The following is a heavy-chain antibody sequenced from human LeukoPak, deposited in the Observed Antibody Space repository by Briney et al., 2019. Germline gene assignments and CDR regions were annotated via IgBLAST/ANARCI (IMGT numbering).Heavy chain of an antibody. CDR1: GFTFSTYW. CDR2: ISGSSSYI. Sequence: GGSLRLSCAASGFTFSTYWMHWVRQAPGKGLEWVSSISGSSSYISYTDSVKGRFTISRDNAKNSLYLQMNSLRAEDTAVYYCARAEQRYYYDTSGLRLPDYWGQGTLVTVSS. D-gene: IGHD3-22*01. V-gene: IGHV3-21*01. J-gene: IGHJ4*02. CDR3: ARAEQRYYYDTSGLRLPDY.